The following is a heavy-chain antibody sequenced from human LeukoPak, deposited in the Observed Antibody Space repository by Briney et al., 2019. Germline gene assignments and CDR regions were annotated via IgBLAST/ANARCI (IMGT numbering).Heavy chain of an antibody. Sequence: GGSLRLSCAASGFTFSNYAMTWVRQAPGEGPEWVSDISGSGSTTYYADSVKGRFTISRDNSKNTLYLQVDSLRAEDTALYYCAKRGRFTGGNSEIDYWGRGILVTVS. CDR2: ISGSGSTT. CDR1: GFTFSNYA. CDR3: AKRGRFTGGNSEIDY. D-gene: IGHD4-23*01. V-gene: IGHV3-23*01. J-gene: IGHJ4*02.